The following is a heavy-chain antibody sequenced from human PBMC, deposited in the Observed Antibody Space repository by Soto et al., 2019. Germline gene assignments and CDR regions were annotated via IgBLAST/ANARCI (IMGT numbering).Heavy chain of an antibody. J-gene: IGHJ4*02. CDR1: SRSFRDYY. D-gene: IGHD6-13*01. CDR2: INHSGTT. V-gene: IGHV4-34*01. CDR3: ARSSSWYGRDFDY. Sequence: SETLSLTCAVYSRSFRDYYWTWIRQPPGKGLEFIGEINHSGTTHYNPSLKSRVTVSVDTSKNHFSLKMNSVTAADTAVYYCARSSSWYGRDFDYWGQGTLVTVSS.